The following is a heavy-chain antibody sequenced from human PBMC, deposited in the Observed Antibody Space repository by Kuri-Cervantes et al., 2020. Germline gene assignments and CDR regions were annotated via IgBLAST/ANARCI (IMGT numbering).Heavy chain of an antibody. Sequence: VKVSCKASGYTFTSYAMHWVRQAPGQRLEWMGWINAGNGNTKYSQKFQGRVTITRDTSASTAYMELSSLRSEDTAVYYCARGRGYSGRYFDYWGQGTLVTVSS. V-gene: IGHV1-3*01. CDR1: GYTFTSYA. D-gene: IGHD5-12*01. J-gene: IGHJ4*02. CDR2: INAGNGNT. CDR3: ARGRGYSGRYFDY.